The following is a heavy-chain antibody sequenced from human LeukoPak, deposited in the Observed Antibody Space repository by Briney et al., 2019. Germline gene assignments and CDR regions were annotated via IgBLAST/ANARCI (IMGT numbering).Heavy chain of an antibody. J-gene: IGHJ4*02. Sequence: PSETLSLTCAGSGGSISSGGYSWSWIRQPPGKGLEWIGYIYHSGSTYYNPSLKSRVTISVDRSKNQFSLKLSSVTAADTAVYYCAREAVAGTGYFDYWGQGTLVTVSS. D-gene: IGHD6-19*01. CDR3: AREAVAGTGYFDY. CDR2: IYHSGST. V-gene: IGHV4-30-2*01. CDR1: GGSISSGGYS.